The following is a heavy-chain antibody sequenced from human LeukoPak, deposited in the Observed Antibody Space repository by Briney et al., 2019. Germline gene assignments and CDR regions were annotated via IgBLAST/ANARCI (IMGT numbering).Heavy chain of an antibody. D-gene: IGHD2-2*01. J-gene: IGHJ5*02. CDR3: ARGGVVPAATKYNWFDP. CDR2: INHSGST. V-gene: IGHV4-34*01. CDR1: GGPFSGYY. Sequence: SETLSLTCAVYGGPFSGYYWSWIRQPPGKGLEWIGEINHSGSTNYNPSLKSRVTISVDTSKNQFSLKLSSVTAADTAVYYCARGGVVPAATKYNWFDPWGQGTLVTVSS.